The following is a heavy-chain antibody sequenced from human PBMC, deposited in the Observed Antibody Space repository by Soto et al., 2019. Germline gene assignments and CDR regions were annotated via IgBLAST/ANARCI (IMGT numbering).Heavy chain of an antibody. V-gene: IGHV3-53*04. J-gene: IGHJ4*02. CDR1: GFTVSSNY. D-gene: IGHD2-2*01. CDR2: IYSGGST. CDR3: ASSVGGYCSSTSCPETDY. Sequence: EVQLVESGGGLVQPGGSLRLSCAASGFTVSSNYMSWVRQAPGKVLEWVSVIYSGGSTYYADSVKGRFTISRHNSKNTLYLQMNSLRAEDTAVYYCASSVGGYCSSTSCPETDYWGQGTLVTVSS.